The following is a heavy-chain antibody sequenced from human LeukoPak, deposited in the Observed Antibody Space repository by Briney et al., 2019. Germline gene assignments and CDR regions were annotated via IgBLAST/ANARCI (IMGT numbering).Heavy chain of an antibody. CDR3: ARHDVQQQLSH. CDR2: IYPGDSDT. D-gene: IGHD6-13*01. CDR1: GYTFAYYW. Sequence: GESLKISCKSSGYTFAYYWIGWVRQMPGKGLEWMGIIYPGDSDTRYSPSFQGQVTISADKSISTAYLQWSSLKASDTAMYYCARHDVQQQLSHWGQGTLVTVSS. J-gene: IGHJ4*02. V-gene: IGHV5-51*01.